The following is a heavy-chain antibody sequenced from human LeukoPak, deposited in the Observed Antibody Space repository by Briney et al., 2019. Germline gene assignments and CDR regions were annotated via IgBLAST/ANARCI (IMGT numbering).Heavy chain of an antibody. D-gene: IGHD2-21*02. J-gene: IGHJ4*02. CDR2: ISYSGTT. CDR1: GGSISRAGYF. V-gene: IGHV4-31*03. Sequence: PSETLSLTCTVSGGSISRAGYFWTWVRQHPGKGPEWIGYISYSGTTIYNPALKSRLTMSLDTSRNQFSLRLGSVTAADTAVYYCARGPPYIVGVTAIGFFDYWGQGTLVTVSS. CDR3: ARGPPYIVGVTAIGFFDY.